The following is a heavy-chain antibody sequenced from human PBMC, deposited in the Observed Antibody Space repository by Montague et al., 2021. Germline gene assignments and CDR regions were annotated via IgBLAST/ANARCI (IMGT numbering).Heavy chain of an antibody. D-gene: IGHD6-13*01. CDR1: GFSFSSYW. V-gene: IGHV3-74*01. J-gene: IGHJ3*02. CDR2: ITLDGRST. Sequence: SLRLSCAASGFSFSSYWMHWFRQAPGKGLLWVSRITLDGRSTTFADSVKGRFTTSRDNAKATLYLQMNSLRVEDTAVYYCARNLASAAPGAFDIWGQGTMVTVSS. CDR3: ARNLASAAPGAFDI.